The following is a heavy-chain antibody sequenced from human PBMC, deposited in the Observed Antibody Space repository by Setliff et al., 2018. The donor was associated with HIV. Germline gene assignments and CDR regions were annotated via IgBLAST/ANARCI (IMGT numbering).Heavy chain of an antibody. CDR3: AKDPSVTVTTI. D-gene: IGHD4-17*01. V-gene: IGHV1-18*01. Sequence: ASVKVSCKASGYTFKTYGISWVRQAPGQGLEWMGWISAYNGDTKYSQTFQGRVTMTTDTSTSTVYMELRSLRSDDTAVYYCAKDPSVTVTTIWGQGTMVTVSS. J-gene: IGHJ3*02. CDR1: GYTFKTYG. CDR2: ISAYNGDT.